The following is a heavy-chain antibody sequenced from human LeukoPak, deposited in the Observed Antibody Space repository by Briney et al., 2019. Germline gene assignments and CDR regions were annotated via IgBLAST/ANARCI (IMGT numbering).Heavy chain of an antibody. Sequence: PGGSLRLSCAASGFTFSDYYMSWIRQPPGKGLEWVSYISDSGSTIYYVDSVKGRFTISRDNAKNSLYLQMNSLRAEDTAVYYCARGNLGYCSGGSCWIEYWGQGTLVTVSS. J-gene: IGHJ4*02. D-gene: IGHD2-15*01. CDR3: ARGNLGYCSGGSCWIEY. V-gene: IGHV3-11*01. CDR2: ISDSGSTI. CDR1: GFTFSDYY.